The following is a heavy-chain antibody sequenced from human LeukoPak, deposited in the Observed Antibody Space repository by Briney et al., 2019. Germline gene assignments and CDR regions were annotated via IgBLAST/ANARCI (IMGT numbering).Heavy chain of an antibody. V-gene: IGHV3-23*01. J-gene: IGHJ4*02. CDR1: GFTFSSYA. CDR2: ISGSGAYT. CDR3: AKGRRGLGYFDY. Sequence: PGGSLRLSCAASGFTFSSYAMSWVRQAPGKGLEWVSTISGSGAYTYYADSVKGRFTISRDNSKNTLYLQMNSLRAEDTAVYYCAKGRRGLGYFDYWGQGTLVTVSS.